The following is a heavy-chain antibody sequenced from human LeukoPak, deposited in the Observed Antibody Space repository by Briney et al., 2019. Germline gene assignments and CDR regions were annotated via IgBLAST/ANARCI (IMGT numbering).Heavy chain of an antibody. CDR3: ARDKDYGSGSDYNEYVFDF. CDR1: GFTFSSYE. J-gene: IGHJ3*01. Sequence: GGSLRLSCAASGFTFSSYEMNWVRQAPGKGLEWVSSISSSGIYIYYADSVKGRFTISRDNAKNSLYLQMNSLRAEDTAVYYCARDKDYGSGSDYNEYVFDFWGQGTMVTVSS. D-gene: IGHD3-10*01. V-gene: IGHV3-21*04. CDR2: ISSSGIYI.